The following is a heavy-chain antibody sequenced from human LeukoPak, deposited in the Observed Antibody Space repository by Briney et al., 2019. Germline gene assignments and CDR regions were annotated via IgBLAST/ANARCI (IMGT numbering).Heavy chain of an antibody. V-gene: IGHV4-34*01. CDR2: INHSGST. CDR1: GGSFSGYY. D-gene: IGHD4-17*01. CDR3: ASRRVDYGDYDY. Sequence: SETLSLTCAVYGGSFSGYYWSWIRQPPGKGLEWIGEINHSGSTNYNPSLKSRVTISVDTSKNQFSLKLSSVTAADTAVYYCASRRVDYGDYDYWGQGTLVTVSS. J-gene: IGHJ4*02.